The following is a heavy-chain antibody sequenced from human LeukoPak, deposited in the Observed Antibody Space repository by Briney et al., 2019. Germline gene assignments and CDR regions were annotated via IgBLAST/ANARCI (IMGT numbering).Heavy chain of an antibody. V-gene: IGHV4-39*01. CDR2: IYYSWST. CDR1: GGPICISSYY. D-gene: IGHD4-17*01. Sequence: PSETLSLTCTVSGGPICISSYYWGWIRQPPGKGLGWIGSIYYSWSTYYNPSLKSRVTISVDTSKNQISLKLSSVTAADTAVYYCARVIYGDRDFDYWGQGTLVTVSS. CDR3: ARVIYGDRDFDY. J-gene: IGHJ4*02.